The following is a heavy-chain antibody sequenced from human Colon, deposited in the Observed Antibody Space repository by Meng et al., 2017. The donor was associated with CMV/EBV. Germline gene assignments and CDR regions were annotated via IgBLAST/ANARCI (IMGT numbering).Heavy chain of an antibody. D-gene: IGHD4/OR15-4a*01. V-gene: IGHV3-30-3*02. CDR1: GFTFSKYN. J-gene: IGHJ5*02. CDR3: AKDRGCDTTRCYTWWFHP. Sequence: GESLKISCAATGFTFSKYNFHWVRQAPGKGLEWVALISYDGNNKFYGDSVEGRFTISRDNSKNSVFLQMNDLRTEDSAVYYCAKDRGCDTTRCYTWWFHPWGQGTLVTVSS. CDR2: ISYDGNNK.